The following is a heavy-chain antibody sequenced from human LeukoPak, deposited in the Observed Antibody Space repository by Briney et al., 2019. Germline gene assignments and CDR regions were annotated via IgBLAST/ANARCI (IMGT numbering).Heavy chain of an antibody. J-gene: IGHJ6*03. D-gene: IGHD1-26*01. CDR2: IYSGGST. Sequence: QPGGSLRLSCAASGFTVSSNYMSWVRQAPGKGLEWVSVIYSGGSTYYADSVKGRFTISRDNSKNTLYLQMNSLRAEDTAVYYCARDRGSYSEDYYYMDVWGKGTTVTVSS. V-gene: IGHV3-53*01. CDR1: GFTVSSNY. CDR3: ARDRGSYSEDYYYMDV.